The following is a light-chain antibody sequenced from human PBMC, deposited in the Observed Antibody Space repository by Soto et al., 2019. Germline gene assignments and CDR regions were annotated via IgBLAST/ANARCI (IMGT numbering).Light chain of an antibody. Sequence: QSALTQPRSVSGSPGQSVTISCTGTSSDVGAYNYVSWYQHHPGKAPKLLIYDVRERPSGVPDRFSGSKSGNTASLTISGLQADDESDYYCCSYAGSYTVWVFGGGTHLTVL. CDR1: SSDVGAYNY. J-gene: IGLJ3*02. V-gene: IGLV2-11*01. CDR3: CSYAGSYTVWV. CDR2: DVR.